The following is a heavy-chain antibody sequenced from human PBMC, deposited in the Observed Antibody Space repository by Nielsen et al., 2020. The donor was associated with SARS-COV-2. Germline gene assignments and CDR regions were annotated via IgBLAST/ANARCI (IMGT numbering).Heavy chain of an antibody. CDR2: ISYDGSNK. Sequence: GESLKISCAASGFTFSSYAMHWVRQAPGKGLEWVAVISYDGSNKYYADSVKGRFTISRDNSKNTLYLQMNSLRAEDTAVYYCARAGQLELSWFDPWGQGTLVTVSS. CDR1: GFTFSSYA. J-gene: IGHJ5*02. V-gene: IGHV3-30-3*01. CDR3: ARAGQLELSWFDP. D-gene: IGHD1-1*01.